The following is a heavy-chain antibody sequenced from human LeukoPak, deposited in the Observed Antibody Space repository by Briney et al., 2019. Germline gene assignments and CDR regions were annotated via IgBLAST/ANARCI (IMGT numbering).Heavy chain of an antibody. CDR3: ARLRDEGYSYGSLDY. Sequence: SGTLSLTCDVSGGSISNTNWWSWVRQPPGQGLEWIGEVSLAGQTNYNPSLNGRVTMSLDESSNQLSLKLRSVTAADTAVYYCARLRDEGYSYGSLDYWGQGTLVTVSS. CDR1: GGSISNTNW. CDR2: VSLAGQT. V-gene: IGHV4-4*02. D-gene: IGHD5-18*01. J-gene: IGHJ4*02.